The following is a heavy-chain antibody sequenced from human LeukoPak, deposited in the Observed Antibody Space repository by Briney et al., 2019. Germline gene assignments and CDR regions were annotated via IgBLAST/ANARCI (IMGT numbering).Heavy chain of an antibody. Sequence: GGSLRLSCAASGFTFSSYAMHWVRQAPGKGLEWVAVISYDGSNKYYADSVKGRFTISRDNSKNTLYLQMNSLRAEDTAVYYCARVTGTTHFDYWGQGTLVTVSS. CDR2: ISYDGSNK. D-gene: IGHD1-7*01. CDR3: ARVTGTTHFDY. J-gene: IGHJ4*02. CDR1: GFTFSSYA. V-gene: IGHV3-30-3*01.